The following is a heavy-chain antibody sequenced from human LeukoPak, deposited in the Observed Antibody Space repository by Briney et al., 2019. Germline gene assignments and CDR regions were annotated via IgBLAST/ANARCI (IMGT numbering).Heavy chain of an antibody. J-gene: IGHJ4*02. Sequence: SETLSLTCTVSGGSISSYYWSWIRQPPGKGLEWIGYIYYSGSTNYNPSLKSRVTISLDTSKNQFSLILSSVTAADTAAYYCARAHSSGWYEDYWGQGTLVTVSS. V-gene: IGHV4-59*01. CDR2: IYYSGST. D-gene: IGHD6-19*01. CDR3: ARAHSSGWYEDY. CDR1: GGSISSYY.